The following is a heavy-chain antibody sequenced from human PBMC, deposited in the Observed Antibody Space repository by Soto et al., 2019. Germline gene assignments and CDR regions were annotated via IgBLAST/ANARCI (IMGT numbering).Heavy chain of an antibody. CDR1: GDSISRSTYY. CDR3: ARHPVMGYGDNNWFDP. J-gene: IGHJ5*02. D-gene: IGHD4-17*01. V-gene: IGHV4-39*01. CDR2: IYYTGST. Sequence: QLQLQESGPGLVKPSETLSLTCTVSGDSISRSTYYWGWIRQPPGKGLEWIGTIYYTGSTYYNPSLESRVTISVDTSKNQFSLKLSSVTAADTAVYYCARHPVMGYGDNNWFDPWGQGTLVTVSS.